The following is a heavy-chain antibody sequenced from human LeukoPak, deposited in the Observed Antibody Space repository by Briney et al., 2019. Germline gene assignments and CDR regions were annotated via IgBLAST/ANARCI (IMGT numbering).Heavy chain of an antibody. CDR3: AKDDRNYYGSGTAFDY. V-gene: IGHV3-23*01. CDR1: GFTFSSYA. J-gene: IGHJ4*02. D-gene: IGHD3-10*01. Sequence: GGSLRLSCAASGFTFSSYAMSWVRQAPGKGLEWVSTISGSGGSTYYADSVKGRFTISRDNSKNTLYLQMNSLRAEDTAVYYCAKDDRNYYGSGTAFDYWGQGTLVTVSS. CDR2: ISGSGGST.